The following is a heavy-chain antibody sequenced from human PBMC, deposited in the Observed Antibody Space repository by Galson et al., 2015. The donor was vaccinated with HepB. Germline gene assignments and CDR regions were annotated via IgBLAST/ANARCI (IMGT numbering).Heavy chain of an antibody. J-gene: IGHJ4*02. CDR3: ARQPYYYDALTGYYRVTYYFDY. V-gene: IGHV5-10-1*01. Sequence: QSGAEVKKPGESLRISCKTSGYNFTNYWVSWVRQMPGKGPEWMGKIDPTDSYTNYSPSFQGHVTISTDKPVSTAYLQWNSLKASDTAIYYCARQPYYYDALTGYYRVTYYFDYWGPGALVTVSS. CDR1: GYNFTNYW. D-gene: IGHD3-9*01. CDR2: IDPTDSYT.